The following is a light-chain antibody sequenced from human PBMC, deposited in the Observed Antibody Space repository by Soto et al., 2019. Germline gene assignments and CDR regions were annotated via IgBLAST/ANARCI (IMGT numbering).Light chain of an antibody. CDR3: QQSNNHPIS. J-gene: IGKJ5*01. V-gene: IGKV1-12*01. Sequence: DNHLTQSPSSISASVGDIFTITCRASQAVNSWLAWFQQKPGMAPKLVIYDVSSLQSGVPSRLRGSGYGTELTITISSMQTEDFETYYCQQSNNHPISFGQGTGLEIK. CDR1: QAVNSW. CDR2: DVS.